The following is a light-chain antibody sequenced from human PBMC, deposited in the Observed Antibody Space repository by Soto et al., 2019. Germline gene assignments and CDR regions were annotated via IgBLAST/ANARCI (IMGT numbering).Light chain of an antibody. Sequence: DIQMTQSPSSLSASVGDRVTITCRASQTTFACLNWYRQIPGEAPHLLIYAASSLQGGVPPRFSGSGSGTDFTLTIHSLQPEDFATYYCQQSYTTPWTFGQGTKVEIK. CDR1: QTTFAC. CDR2: AAS. J-gene: IGKJ1*01. CDR3: QQSYTTPWT. V-gene: IGKV1-39*01.